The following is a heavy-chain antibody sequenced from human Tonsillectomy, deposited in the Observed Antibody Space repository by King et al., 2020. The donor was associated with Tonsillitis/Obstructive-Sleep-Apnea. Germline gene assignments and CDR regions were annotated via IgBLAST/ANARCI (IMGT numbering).Heavy chain of an antibody. CDR2: IDPSDSYT. J-gene: IGHJ4*02. CDR1: GYSFTSYW. D-gene: IGHD2-2*01. CDR3: ATLRGEHIVVVPAADFDY. Sequence: VQLVQSGAEVKKPGESLRISCKGSGYSFTSYWINWARQMPGKGLEWMGRIDPSDSYTNYSPSFQGHVTISADKSISTAYLQWSSLKASDTAMYYCATLRGEHIVVVPAADFDYWGQGTLVTVSS. V-gene: IGHV5-10-1*01.